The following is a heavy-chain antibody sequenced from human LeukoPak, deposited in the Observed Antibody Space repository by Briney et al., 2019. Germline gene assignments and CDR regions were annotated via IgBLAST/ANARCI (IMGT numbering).Heavy chain of an antibody. D-gene: IGHD3-22*01. CDR1: GFVFTIYT. CDR2: LSSSSSTI. V-gene: IGHV3-48*01. CDR3: ARGSTYYDSSGQVPFDY. Sequence: GGSLRLSCSASGFVFTIYTMYWVRQAPGKGPEWVSYLSSSSSTIYYADSVKGRFTISRDNAKNSLYLQMNSLRAEDTAVYYCARGSTYYDSSGQVPFDYWGQGTLVTVSS. J-gene: IGHJ4*02.